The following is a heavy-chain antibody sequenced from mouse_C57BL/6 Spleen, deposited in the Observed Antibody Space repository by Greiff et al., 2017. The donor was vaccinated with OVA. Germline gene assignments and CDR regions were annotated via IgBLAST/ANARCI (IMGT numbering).Heavy chain of an antibody. Sequence: VKVVESGAELVRPGASVKLSCKASGYTFTDYYINWVKQRPGQGLEWIARIYPGSGNTYYNEKFKGKATLTAEKSSSTAYMQLSSLTSEDSAVYFCARRSPRDAMDYWGQGTSVTVSS. CDR2: IYPGSGNT. V-gene: IGHV1-76*01. J-gene: IGHJ4*01. CDR1: GYTFTDYY. CDR3: ARRSPRDAMDY.